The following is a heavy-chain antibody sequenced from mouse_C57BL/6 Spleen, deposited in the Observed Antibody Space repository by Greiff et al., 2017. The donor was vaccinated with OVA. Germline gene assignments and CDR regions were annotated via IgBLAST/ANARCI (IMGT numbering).Heavy chain of an antibody. Sequence: VKLMESGPGLVAPSQSLSITCTVSGFSLTSYGVSWVRQPPGKGLEWLGVIWGDGSTNYHSALISRLSISKDNSKSQVFLKLNSLQTDDTATYYCATTIVTTYNYAMDYWGQGTSVTVSS. CDR3: ATTIVTTYNYAMDY. D-gene: IGHD2-5*01. CDR2: IWGDGST. CDR1: GFSLTSYG. J-gene: IGHJ4*01. V-gene: IGHV2-3*01.